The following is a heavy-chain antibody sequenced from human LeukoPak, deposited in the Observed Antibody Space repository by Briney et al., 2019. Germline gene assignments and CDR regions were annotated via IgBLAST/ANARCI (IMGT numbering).Heavy chain of an antibody. CDR2: IHYRGTT. CDR3: ARDEYGDFQGFDY. V-gene: IGHV4-59*13. Sequence: SETLSLTCSVSGASIDSFYWNWIRQSPGKGLEWLGNIHYRGTTNYNPSLKSRVSLSLDTSKSQFALKVTSVTAADTAVYYCARDEYGDFQGFDYWGQGARVTVSS. CDR1: GASIDSFY. D-gene: IGHD4-17*01. J-gene: IGHJ4*02.